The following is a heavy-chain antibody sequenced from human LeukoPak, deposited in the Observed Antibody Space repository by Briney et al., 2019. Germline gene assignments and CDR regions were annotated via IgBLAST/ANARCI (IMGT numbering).Heavy chain of an antibody. Sequence: GGSLRLSCAASGFTVSSNYMSWVRQAPGKGLEWVSVIYSGGSTYYADSVKGRFTISRDNSRNTLYLQMNSLRAEDTAVYYCARDYSLGISGWFPYWGQGTLVTVSS. V-gene: IGHV3-53*01. CDR2: IYSGGST. D-gene: IGHD6-19*01. CDR3: ARDYSLGISGWFPY. CDR1: GFTVSSNY. J-gene: IGHJ4*02.